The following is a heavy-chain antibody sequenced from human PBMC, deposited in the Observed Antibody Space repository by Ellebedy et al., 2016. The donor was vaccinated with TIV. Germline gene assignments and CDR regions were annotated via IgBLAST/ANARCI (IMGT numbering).Heavy chain of an antibody. V-gene: IGHV4-34*01. CDR1: GGSFSGSY. CDR3: ARDHYYESSGYYHFDY. Sequence: MPSETLSLTCAVHGGSFSGSYGTWIRQPPGGGLEWIGEVHHSGSASYNPSLMSRVTISLDTSKNQFSLTLSSVTAADTAVYYCARDHYYESSGYYHFDYWGQGTLVTVSS. CDR2: VHHSGSA. D-gene: IGHD3-22*01. J-gene: IGHJ4*02.